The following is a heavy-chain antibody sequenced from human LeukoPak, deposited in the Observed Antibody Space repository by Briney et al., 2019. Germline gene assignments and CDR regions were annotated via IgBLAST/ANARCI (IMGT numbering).Heavy chain of an antibody. CDR1: GGSISSGDYY. D-gene: IGHD4-17*01. CDR3: ASLDYGDYGTEYDY. J-gene: IGHJ4*02. V-gene: IGHV4-30-4*08. CDR2: IYYSGST. Sequence: SQTLSLTCTVSGGSISSGDYYWSWIRQPPGKGLEWIGYIYYSGSTYYNPSLKSRVTISVDTSKNQFSLKLSSVTAADPAVYYCASLDYGDYGTEYDYWGQGTLVTVSS.